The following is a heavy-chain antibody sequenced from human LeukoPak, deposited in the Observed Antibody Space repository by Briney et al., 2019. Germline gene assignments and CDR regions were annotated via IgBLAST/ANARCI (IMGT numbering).Heavy chain of an antibody. CDR1: GFTFSNAW. CDR3: TTRMVATLYFDY. Sequence: GGSLRLSCAVSGFTFSNAWMSWVRQAPGRGLGWVGRIISKTDGGTTDYAAPVKGRFTISRDDTKNTLYLQMNRLKTEDTAVYYCTTRMVATLYFDYWGQGTLVTVSS. J-gene: IGHJ4*02. D-gene: IGHD5-12*01. CDR2: IISKTDGGTT. V-gene: IGHV3-15*01.